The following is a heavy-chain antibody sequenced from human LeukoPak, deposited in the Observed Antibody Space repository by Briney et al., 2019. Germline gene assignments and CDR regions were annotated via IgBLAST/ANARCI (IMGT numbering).Heavy chain of an antibody. V-gene: IGHV1-18*01. Sequence: GASVKVSCNVSGYSFTSCGIRCWRRPPAERVEGWVGTIAYSGHTNYAQSLQGRVTITTDTSRSTAYMEVSCVRAADTALYFCARAIPLTQWRVGSGFDYWGQGTLVTVSS. CDR2: TIAYSGHT. D-gene: IGHD6-19*01. CDR3: ARAIPLTQWRVGSGFDY. J-gene: IGHJ4*02. CDR1: GYSFTSCG.